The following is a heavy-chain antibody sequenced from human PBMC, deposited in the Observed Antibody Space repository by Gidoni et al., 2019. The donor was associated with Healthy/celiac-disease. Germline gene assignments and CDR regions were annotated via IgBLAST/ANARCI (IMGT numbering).Heavy chain of an antibody. D-gene: IGHD3-22*01. V-gene: IGHV5-10-1*03. CDR3: AVRPYYYDSSDAQRGVYFDY. Sequence: EVQLVQSGAEVKKPGESLRISCKGSGYSFTSYWISWVRQMPGKGLEWMGRIDPSDSYTNYSPSFQGHVTISADKSISTAYLQWSSLKASDTAMYYCAVRPYYYDSSDAQRGVYFDYWGQGTLVTVSS. CDR1: GYSFTSYW. CDR2: IDPSDSYT. J-gene: IGHJ4*02.